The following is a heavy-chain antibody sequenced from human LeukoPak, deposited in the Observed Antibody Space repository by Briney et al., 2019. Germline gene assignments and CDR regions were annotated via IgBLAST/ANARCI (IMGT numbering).Heavy chain of an antibody. J-gene: IGHJ4*02. CDR1: GFTFSSYW. D-gene: IGHD3-22*01. Sequence: GGSLRLSCAASGFTFSSYWMSWVRQAPGKGLEWVANIKQDGSEKYYVGSVKGRFTISRDNAKNSLYLQMNSLRAEDTAVYYCARGVGIDSSGRSAYFDYWGQGTLVTVSS. V-gene: IGHV3-7*01. CDR3: ARGVGIDSSGRSAYFDY. CDR2: IKQDGSEK.